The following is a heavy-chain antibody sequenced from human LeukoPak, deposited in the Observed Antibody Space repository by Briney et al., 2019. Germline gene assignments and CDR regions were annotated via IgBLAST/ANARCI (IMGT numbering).Heavy chain of an antibody. CDR1: GYTFTSYD. Sequence: ASVKVSCKASGYTFTSYDINWVRQATGQGLEWMGWMNPNSGNTGYAQKFQGRVTMTRNTSISTAYMELSSLRSEDTAVYYCARGIGYSSSWYHYYYYMDVWGKGTTVTISS. V-gene: IGHV1-8*01. CDR3: ARGIGYSSSWYHYYYYMDV. D-gene: IGHD6-13*01. CDR2: MNPNSGNT. J-gene: IGHJ6*03.